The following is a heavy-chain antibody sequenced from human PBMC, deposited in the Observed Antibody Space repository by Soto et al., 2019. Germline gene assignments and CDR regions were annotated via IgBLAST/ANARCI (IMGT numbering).Heavy chain of an antibody. D-gene: IGHD2-15*01. J-gene: IGHJ3*02. V-gene: IGHV3-23*01. Sequence: EVQLLESGGGLVQPGGSLRLSCAASGFTFSSYAMSWVRQAPGKGLEWVSAISGSGGSTYYADSVKGRFTISRDNSKNTLYLQMNSLRAEHTAVYYCAKDRYSIVVVVAATPNAFDIWGQGTMVTVSS. CDR2: ISGSGGST. CDR3: AKDRYSIVVVVAATPNAFDI. CDR1: GFTFSSYA.